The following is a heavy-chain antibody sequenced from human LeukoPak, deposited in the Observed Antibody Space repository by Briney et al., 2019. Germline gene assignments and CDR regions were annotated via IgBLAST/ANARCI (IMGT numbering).Heavy chain of an antibody. J-gene: IGHJ4*02. CDR2: IYHSGST. D-gene: IGHD3-10*01. CDR3: ARNRPLWFGELED. CDR1: GGSISSSNW. Sequence: SGTLSLTCAVSGGSISSSNWWSWVRQPPGKGLEWIGEIYHSGSTNYNPSLKSRVTISVDKSKNQFSLKLSSVTAADTAVYYCARNRPLWFGELEDWGQGTLVTVSS. V-gene: IGHV4-4*02.